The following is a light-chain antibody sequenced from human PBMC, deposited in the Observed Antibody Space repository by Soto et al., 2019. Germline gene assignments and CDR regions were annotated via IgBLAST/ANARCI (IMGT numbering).Light chain of an antibody. CDR2: GAS. Sequence: EIVLTQSPGTLSLSPGERATLSCRASQSVSSSYLAWYQQKPGQAPRLLIYGASSKATGIPDRFSGSGSGTDFTLPISRLEHEDFAVYYCQQYGSSPPQTFGQGTKLEIK. CDR1: QSVSSSY. V-gene: IGKV3-20*01. CDR3: QQYGSSPPQT. J-gene: IGKJ2*01.